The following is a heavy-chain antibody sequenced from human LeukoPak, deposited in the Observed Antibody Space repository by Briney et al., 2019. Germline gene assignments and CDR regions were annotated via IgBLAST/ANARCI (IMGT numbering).Heavy chain of an antibody. Sequence: GESLKISCKGSGYRFTSFWISWVRQMPGKGLEWMGRIDPSDSYTNYSPSFQGHLTISADKSISTAYLQWSSLKASDTAMYYCARPQLLGPCFKGVCSDAFDIWGQGTMVTVSS. CDR1: GYRFTSFW. D-gene: IGHD2-8*01. J-gene: IGHJ3*02. CDR2: IDPSDSYT. CDR3: ARPQLLGPCFKGVCSDAFDI. V-gene: IGHV5-10-1*01.